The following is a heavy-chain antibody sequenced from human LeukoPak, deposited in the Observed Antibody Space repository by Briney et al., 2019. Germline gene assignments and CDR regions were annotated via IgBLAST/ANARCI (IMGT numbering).Heavy chain of an antibody. CDR3: ARGRRYYDILTGYYTPLYYFDY. CDR1: GYTFTGYD. D-gene: IGHD3-9*01. Sequence: ASVKVSCKVSGYTFTGYDINWGRQATGQGLEWMGWMNPNSGNTGYAQKLQGRVTMTRNTSISTAYMELSSLRSEDTAVYYCARGRRYYDILTGYYTPLYYFDYWGQGTLVTVSS. V-gene: IGHV1-8*01. CDR2: MNPNSGNT. J-gene: IGHJ4*02.